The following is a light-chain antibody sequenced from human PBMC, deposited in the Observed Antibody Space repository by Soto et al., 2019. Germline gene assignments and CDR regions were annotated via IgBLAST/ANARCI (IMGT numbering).Light chain of an antibody. Sequence: DIQMTQSPSTLSASVGDRVTITCRASPSISSWLAWYQQKPGKAPKLLIYKASSLESGVPSRFSGSGSGTEFTLTISSLQPDDCATYYCQQYNSYPITFGQGTRLEIK. V-gene: IGKV1-5*03. CDR2: KAS. CDR3: QQYNSYPIT. J-gene: IGKJ5*01. CDR1: PSISSW.